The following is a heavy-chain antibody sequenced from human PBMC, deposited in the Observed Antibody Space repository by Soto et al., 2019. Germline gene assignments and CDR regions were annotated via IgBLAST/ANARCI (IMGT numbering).Heavy chain of an antibody. CDR3: ARGTSSGWALYYFDY. J-gene: IGHJ4*02. V-gene: IGHV4-34*01. D-gene: IGHD6-19*01. CDR2: INHSGST. CDR1: GGSFSGYY. Sequence: ETLSLTCAVYGGSFSGYYWSWIRQPPGKGLEWIGEINHSGSTNYNPSLKSRVTISVDTSKNQFSLKLSSVTAADTAVYYCARGTSSGWALYYFDYWGQGTLVTVSS.